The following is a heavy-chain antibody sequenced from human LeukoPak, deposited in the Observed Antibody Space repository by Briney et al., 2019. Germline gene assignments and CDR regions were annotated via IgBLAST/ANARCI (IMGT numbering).Heavy chain of an antibody. CDR2: IFFSGTT. CDR1: GGSIGRYY. CDR3: ARGGDGYNYVDY. Sequence: KPSETLSLTCTDSGGSIGRYYWSWIRQPPGKGLEWIAHIFFSGTTKYNPSLESRVTISVDTSKNQFSLDLTSVTAADTALYYCARGGDGYNYVDYWGPGTLVTVSS. V-gene: IGHV4-59*01. D-gene: IGHD5-24*01. J-gene: IGHJ4*02.